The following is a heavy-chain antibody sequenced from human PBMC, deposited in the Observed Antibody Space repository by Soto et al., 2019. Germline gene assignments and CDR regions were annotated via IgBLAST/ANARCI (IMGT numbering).Heavy chain of an antibody. V-gene: IGHV3-11*06. Sequence: VQVVESGGGLVKPGGSLRLSCAASGFTFSDYDMSWIRQAPGKGLEWVSFISSSSDSTKYADSVKGRFTISRDNAKNSLYLQLNSLRAEDTAVYYCARGGVKGTTSRGQVYNWGQGTLVTVSS. CDR1: GFTFSDYD. J-gene: IGHJ4*02. D-gene: IGHD1-7*01. CDR2: ISSSSDST. CDR3: ARGGVKGTTSRGQVYN.